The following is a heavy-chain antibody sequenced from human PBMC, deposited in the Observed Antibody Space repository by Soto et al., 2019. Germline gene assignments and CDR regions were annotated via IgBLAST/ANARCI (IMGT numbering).Heavy chain of an antibody. CDR2: IYQSGST. CDR3: ARGYTAMGYFDR. Sequence: SETLSLTCDVSGGSISRSGYSWSWIRQPPGKGLEWIGYIYQSGSTYYNLSLKSRVSISVDRSENQFFLKLRSLTAADTAVYYCARGYTAMGYFDRWGPGTLVTVSS. CDR1: GGSISRSGYS. J-gene: IGHJ4*02. D-gene: IGHD5-18*01. V-gene: IGHV4-30-2*01.